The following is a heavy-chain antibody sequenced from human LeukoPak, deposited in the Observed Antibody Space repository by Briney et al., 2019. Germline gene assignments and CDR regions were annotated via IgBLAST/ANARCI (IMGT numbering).Heavy chain of an antibody. J-gene: IGHJ4*02. Sequence: SETLSLTCTVSGGSISSSSYYWGWIRQPPGKGLEWIGSIYYSGSTYYNPSLKSRVTISVDTSKNQFSLKLSSVTAADTAVYYCARHRAYCGGDCYDFGYWGQGTLVTVSS. CDR1: GGSISSSSYY. V-gene: IGHV4-39*01. CDR3: ARHRAYCGGDCYDFGY. CDR2: IYYSGST. D-gene: IGHD2-21*02.